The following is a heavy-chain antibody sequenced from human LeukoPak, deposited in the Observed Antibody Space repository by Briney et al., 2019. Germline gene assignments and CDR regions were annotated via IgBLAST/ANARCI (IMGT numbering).Heavy chain of an antibody. CDR3: AKDSGYANAFDI. V-gene: IGHV3-30*18. J-gene: IGHJ3*02. Sequence: GRSLRLSCAASGFTFGSYGMHWVRQAPGKGLEWVAVISFDERNIFYGDSVKGRFTISRDNSKNTLYLQMHSLRPGDTSVYYCAKDSGYANAFDIWGQGTMVTVSS. CDR2: ISFDERNI. CDR1: GFTFGSYG. D-gene: IGHD5-12*01.